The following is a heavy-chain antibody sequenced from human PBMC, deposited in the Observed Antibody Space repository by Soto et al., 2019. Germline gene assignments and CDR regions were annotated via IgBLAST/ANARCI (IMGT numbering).Heavy chain of an antibody. CDR3: AADGIYWAS. V-gene: IGHV1-58*02. Sequence: SVKVSCKTSGFTFTNSAIQWVRQARGERLEWIGWIVVGTGNAKYAQKFQDRVTITRDMSTGTAFVELRKLRSDDTAVYYCAADGIYWASWGQGTLVTVSS. CDR1: GFTFTNSA. D-gene: IGHD1-20*01. J-gene: IGHJ5*02. CDR2: IVVGTGNA.